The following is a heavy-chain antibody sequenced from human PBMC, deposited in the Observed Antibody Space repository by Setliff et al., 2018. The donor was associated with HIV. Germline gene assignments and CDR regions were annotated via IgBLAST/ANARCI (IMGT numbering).Heavy chain of an antibody. CDR2: IYISGST. V-gene: IGHV4-4*09. CDR3: AITGYSSGYWYFDY. Sequence: PSETLSLTCTVSGGSISSYYWSWIRQPPGKGLEWIGYIYISGSTNYNPSLKSRVTISVDTSKNQFSLKLSSVTAADTAVYYCAITGYSSGYWYFDYWGQGTLVTVS. J-gene: IGHJ4*02. CDR1: GGSISSYY. D-gene: IGHD6-19*01.